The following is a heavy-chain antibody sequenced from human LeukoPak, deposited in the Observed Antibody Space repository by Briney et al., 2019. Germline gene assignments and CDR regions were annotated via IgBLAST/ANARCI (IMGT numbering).Heavy chain of an antibody. J-gene: IGHJ4*02. CDR2: IYSGGST. Sequence: GGSLRLSCAASGLTVSKNYMIGVRQAPGKGLESVSVIYSGGSTYYADSVRGRFTISRDNAKNTLYLQMNSLRAEDTVVYYCARELTNWGQGTLVTVSS. D-gene: IGHD3-3*01. CDR1: GLTVSKNY. CDR3: ARELTN. V-gene: IGHV3-66*01.